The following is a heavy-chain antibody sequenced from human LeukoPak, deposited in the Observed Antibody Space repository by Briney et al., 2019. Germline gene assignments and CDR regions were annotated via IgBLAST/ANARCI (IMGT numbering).Heavy chain of an antibody. D-gene: IGHD3-3*01. Sequence: PSETLSLTCTVSGGSISSSSYYWGWLRQPPGKGLEWIGSIYYSGSTYYNPSLKSRVTISVDTSKNQFSLKLSSVTAADTAVYYCARSEWLSPFDYWGQGTLVTVSS. V-gene: IGHV4-39*07. CDR2: IYYSGST. CDR3: ARSEWLSPFDY. CDR1: GGSISSSSYY. J-gene: IGHJ4*02.